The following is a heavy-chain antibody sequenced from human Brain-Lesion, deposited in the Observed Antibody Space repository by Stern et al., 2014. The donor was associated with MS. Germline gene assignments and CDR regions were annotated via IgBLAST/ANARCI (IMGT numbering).Heavy chain of an antibody. CDR1: GGSISSSTYY. CDR3: ARHDSVPRPSQLYSARDRGPGYFDY. D-gene: IGHD1-26*01. J-gene: IGHJ4*02. Sequence: VQLVESGPGLVKPSETLSLTCTVSGGSISSSTYYWAWIRQPPGKGLEWIGNIYYNGFTYYNPSLKGRVTISVDMSKNQFSLKLSSVTAADTAIYYCARHDSVPRPSQLYSARDRGPGYFDYWGQGTLVTVSS. CDR2: IYYNGFT. V-gene: IGHV4-39*01.